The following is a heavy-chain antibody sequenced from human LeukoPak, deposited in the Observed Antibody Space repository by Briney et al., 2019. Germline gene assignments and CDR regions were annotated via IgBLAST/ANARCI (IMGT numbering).Heavy chain of an antibody. Sequence: GASVKVSCKASGYTFTSYGISWVRQAPGQGLEWMGWISAYNGNTNYAQKLQGRVTMTTDTSTSTAYMELSRLRSDDTAVYYCASQAPYYYDSSGYSPLQYFQHWGQGTLVTVSS. CDR2: ISAYNGNT. J-gene: IGHJ1*01. CDR3: ASQAPYYYDSSGYSPLQYFQH. CDR1: GYTFTSYG. D-gene: IGHD3-22*01. V-gene: IGHV1-18*01.